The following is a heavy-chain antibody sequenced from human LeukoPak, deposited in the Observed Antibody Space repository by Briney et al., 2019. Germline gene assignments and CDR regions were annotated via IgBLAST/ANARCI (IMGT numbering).Heavy chain of an antibody. CDR3: VREGEGPLSKDFDY. CDR2: IGPHSTFT. J-gene: IGHJ4*02. Sequence: ASMKVSCKSSGFTFTEHYIHWVRQGPGQGLEWMGYIGPHSTFTSSPQEFQGRVTMTRDASMSTAYMELTRLTSDDTAVYYCVREGEGPLSKDFDYWGQGTLVTVSS. V-gene: IGHV1-2*02. CDR1: GFTFTEHY. D-gene: IGHD2/OR15-2a*01.